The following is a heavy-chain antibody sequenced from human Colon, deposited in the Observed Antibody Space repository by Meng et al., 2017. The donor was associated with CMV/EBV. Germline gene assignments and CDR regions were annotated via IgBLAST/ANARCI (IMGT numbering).Heavy chain of an antibody. CDR3: AKQAGYTNGWTFDY. J-gene: IGHJ4*02. CDR1: GFTFSSYV. D-gene: IGHD6-19*01. V-gene: IGHV3-23*01. Sequence: EVQLLESGGGLVQSGGSLRLSCAASGFTFSSYVMNWVRQAPGKGLEWISTISSSGMSTYYADSVKGRFTISRDNSKNTLYVQMNSLRAEDTAVYYCAKQAGYTNGWTFDYWGQGSLVTVAS. CDR2: ISSSGMST.